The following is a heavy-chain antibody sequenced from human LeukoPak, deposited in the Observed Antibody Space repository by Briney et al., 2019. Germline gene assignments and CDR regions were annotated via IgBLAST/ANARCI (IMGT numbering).Heavy chain of an antibody. CDR2: INPNSGGT. V-gene: IGHV1-2*02. CDR3: ARYPHSSGFTDY. CDR1: GYTFTGYY. J-gene: IGHJ4*02. Sequence: EASVTVSCKASGYTFTGYYMHWVRPAPGQGLEWMGWINPNSGGTNYAQKFQGRVTMTRDTSISTAYMELSRLRSDDTAVYYCARYPHSSGFTDYWGQGTLVTVSS. D-gene: IGHD3-22*01.